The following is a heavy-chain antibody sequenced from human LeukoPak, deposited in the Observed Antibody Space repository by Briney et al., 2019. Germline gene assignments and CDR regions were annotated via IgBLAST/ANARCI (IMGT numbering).Heavy chain of an antibody. V-gene: IGHV3-48*01. CDR2: ISSSSSTI. J-gene: IGHJ5*02. D-gene: IGHD6-13*01. Sequence: HPGGSLRLSCAASGFTVSSNHMSWVRQAPGKGLEWVSYISSSSSTIYYADSVKGRFTISRDNAKNSLYLQMNSLRAEDTAVYYCARDADAAAKGFWFDPWGQGTLVTVSS. CDR3: ARDADAAAKGFWFDP. CDR1: GFTVSSNH.